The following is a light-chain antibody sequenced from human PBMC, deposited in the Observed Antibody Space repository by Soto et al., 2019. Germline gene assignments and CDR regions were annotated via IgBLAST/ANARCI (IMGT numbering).Light chain of an antibody. CDR3: QQYGSTLYT. CDR2: GAS. V-gene: IGKV3-20*01. Sequence: EIVVPQSPGTLSLSPGERATLSCRASQSVSSSYLAWYQQKPGQAPRLLIYGASSRAAGIPDRFSGSGSGTDFTRTISRLEPEDFAVYYCQQYGSTLYTFGQGTKLEI. J-gene: IGKJ2*01. CDR1: QSVSSSY.